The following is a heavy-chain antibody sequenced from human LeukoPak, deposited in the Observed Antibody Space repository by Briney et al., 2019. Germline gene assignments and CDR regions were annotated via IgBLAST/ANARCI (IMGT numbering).Heavy chain of an antibody. J-gene: IGHJ6*03. CDR1: GYTFTGYY. CDR2: INPNSGGT. V-gene: IGHV1-2*06. Sequence: ASVKVSCKASGYTFTGYYMHWVRQAPGQGLEWMERINPNSGGTSYAQKFQDRVTMTRDTSISTAYMELSTLTSDDTAVYYCARDPCSAGTCYYYMDVWGKGTTVTVSS. D-gene: IGHD2-15*01. CDR3: ARDPCSAGTCYYYMDV.